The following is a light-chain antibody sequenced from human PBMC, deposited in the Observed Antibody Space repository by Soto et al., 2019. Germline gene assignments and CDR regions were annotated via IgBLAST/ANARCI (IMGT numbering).Light chain of an antibody. CDR2: GAS. V-gene: IGKV3-20*01. CDR1: QSVSSSY. CDR3: QQYGSSPLT. J-gene: IGKJ4*01. Sequence: EIVLTQSPGTLSLSPGERATLSCRASQSVSSSYLAWYQQKPGQAPRLLIYGASSRATGIPDRFSASGSGTDFTLTISRLEPEDFVVYYCQQYGSSPLTFGGGTKVEIK.